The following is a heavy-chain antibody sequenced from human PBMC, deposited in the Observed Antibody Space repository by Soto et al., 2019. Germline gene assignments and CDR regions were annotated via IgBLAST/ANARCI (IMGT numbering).Heavy chain of an antibody. V-gene: IGHV3-33*01. D-gene: IGHD2-2*01. CDR2: IWYDGSNK. Sequence: PGGSLRLSCAASGFTFSSYGMHWVRQAPGKGLEWVAVIWYDGSNKYYADSVKGRFTISRDNSKNTLYLQMNSLRAEDTAVYYCARDPQLGYCSSTSCYAPDYWGQGTLVTVSS. CDR1: GFTFSSYG. J-gene: IGHJ4*02. CDR3: ARDPQLGYCSSTSCYAPDY.